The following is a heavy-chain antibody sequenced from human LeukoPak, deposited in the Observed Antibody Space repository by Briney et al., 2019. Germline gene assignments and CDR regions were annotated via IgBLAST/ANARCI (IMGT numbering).Heavy chain of an antibody. CDR1: GFTFSGYW. Sequence: GGSLRLSCAASGFTFSGYWMHWVRQVAGKGLVWVSRISDDGSSTTSTIYADSVKGRFTISRDNAKNTLYLQMNSLRAEDTAVYYCTRDRGHGFDFDIWGQGTTVTVSS. D-gene: IGHD3-10*01. J-gene: IGHJ3*02. V-gene: IGHV3-74*01. CDR2: ISDDGSSTTST. CDR3: TRDRGHGFDFDI.